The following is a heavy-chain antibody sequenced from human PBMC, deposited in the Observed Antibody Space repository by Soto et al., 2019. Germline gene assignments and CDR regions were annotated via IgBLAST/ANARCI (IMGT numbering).Heavy chain of an antibody. J-gene: IGHJ2*01. D-gene: IGHD2-21*02. CDR3: ARDLSNVGDPGYFDL. CDR2: ISSSSSYI. CDR1: GFTFSSYS. Sequence: EVQLVESGGGLVKPGGSLRLSCAASGFTFSSYSMNWVRQAPGKGLEWVSCISSSSSYIYHADSLKGRFTISRDNAKNSLYLQMNSLRAEDTAVYYCARDLSNVGDPGYFDLWGRGTLVTVSS. V-gene: IGHV3-21*01.